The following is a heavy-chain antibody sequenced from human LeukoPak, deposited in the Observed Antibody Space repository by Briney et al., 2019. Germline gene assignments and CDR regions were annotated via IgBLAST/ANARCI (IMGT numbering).Heavy chain of an antibody. CDR3: ARVAYAYASGRRFDN. CDR2: ITQDGSDK. J-gene: IGHJ4*02. V-gene: IGHV3-7*01. Sequence: GGSLRLSCAAFGFTFSAYFMIWVRQAPGKGLEWVASITQDGSDKYYVDSVKGRFTFSRDNAKNSLYLQMNSLRDEDTAVYYCARVAYAYASGRRFDNWGQGTLVIVSS. D-gene: IGHD6-19*01. CDR1: GFTFSAYF.